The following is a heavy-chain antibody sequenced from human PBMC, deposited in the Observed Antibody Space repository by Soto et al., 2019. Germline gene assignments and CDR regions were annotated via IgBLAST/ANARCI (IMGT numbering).Heavy chain of an antibody. D-gene: IGHD4-4*01. J-gene: IGHJ6*02. V-gene: IGHV1-69*01. CDR1: SFYA. CDR2: LIPVFDTP. Sequence: QVQPVQSGSEVKKPGSSVRVSCKTGSFYAVSWVRQAPGQGLEWMGGLIPVFDTPSYAQKFQGRVTITADESKSTAYMELSSLRSEDTALYYCASTPVTGRYSYYGMDAWDRGIAVTVSS. CDR3: ASTPVTGRYSYYGMDA.